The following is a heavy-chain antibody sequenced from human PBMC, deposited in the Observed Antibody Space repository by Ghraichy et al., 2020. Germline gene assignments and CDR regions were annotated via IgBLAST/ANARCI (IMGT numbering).Heavy chain of an antibody. CDR1: GFTFSSYD. V-gene: IGHV3-13*01. J-gene: IGHJ3*02. Sequence: GGSLRLSCAASGFTFSSYDMHWVRQATGKGLEWVSAIGTAGDTYYPGSVKGRFTISRENAKNSLYLQMNSLRAGDTAVYYCARAGFHDAFDIWGQGTMVTVSS. CDR2: IGTAGDT. CDR3: ARAGFHDAFDI. D-gene: IGHD3-10*01.